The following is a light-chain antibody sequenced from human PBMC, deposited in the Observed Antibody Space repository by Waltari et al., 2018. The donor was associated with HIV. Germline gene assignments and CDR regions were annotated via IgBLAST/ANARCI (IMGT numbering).Light chain of an antibody. CDR1: QIVGGNS. Sequence: EIVLTQSPGTLSLSPGERATLPVGASQIVGGNSLAWYQKKPGQAPRLLIYGPSTRAAGIPDRFSGSGSETDFTLTISRLEPEDCAVYYCQQYGSSEGFTFGPGTRVDI. CDR2: GPS. CDR3: QQYGSSEGFT. V-gene: IGKV3-20*01. J-gene: IGKJ3*01.